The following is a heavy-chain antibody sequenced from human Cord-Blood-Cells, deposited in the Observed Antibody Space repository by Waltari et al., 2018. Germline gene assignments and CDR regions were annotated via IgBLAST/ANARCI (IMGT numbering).Heavy chain of an antibody. V-gene: IGHV5-51*01. CDR2: IYPGDSDT. Sequence: EVQLVQSGAEVKKPGESLKISCEGSGYSFTGNWTGWVRQMPGKGLEWMGIIYPGDSDTRYSPSFQGQVTISADKSISTAYLQWSSLKASDTAMYYCARTYYYDSSGYSPFDYWGQGTLVTVSS. D-gene: IGHD3-22*01. CDR3: ARTYYYDSSGYSPFDY. CDR1: GYSFTGNW. J-gene: IGHJ4*02.